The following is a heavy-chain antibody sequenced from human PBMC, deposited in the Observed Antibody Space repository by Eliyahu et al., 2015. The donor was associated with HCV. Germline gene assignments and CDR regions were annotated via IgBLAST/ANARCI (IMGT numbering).Heavy chain of an antibody. CDR1: GFTXSSYG. CDR3: AKGPVYSYGHLDY. D-gene: IGHD5-18*01. Sequence: QVQLVESGGGVVQPGRSLRLSCAASGFTXSSYGMHWVRQAPGKGLEWVAVISYDGSNKYYADSVKGRFTISRDNSKNTLYLQMNSLRAEDTAVYYCAKGPVYSYGHLDYWGQGTLVTVSS. J-gene: IGHJ4*02. CDR2: ISYDGSNK. V-gene: IGHV3-30*18.